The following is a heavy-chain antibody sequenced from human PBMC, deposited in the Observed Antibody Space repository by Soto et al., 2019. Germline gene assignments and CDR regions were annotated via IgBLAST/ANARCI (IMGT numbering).Heavy chain of an antibody. CDR3: ARDTSRGEYDY. J-gene: IGHJ4*02. CDR2: INVYNGNT. V-gene: IGHV1-18*01. D-gene: IGHD3-10*01. CDR1: GYTFTSYG. Sequence: QVQLVQSGAEVKKPGASVKVSCKASGYTFTSYGISWGRQAPGQGLEWMGWINVYNGNTNYAQKLQGRVTMTTDTSTSTAYLYLRSLRSDDTAVYFCARDTSRGEYDYWGQGTLVTVSS.